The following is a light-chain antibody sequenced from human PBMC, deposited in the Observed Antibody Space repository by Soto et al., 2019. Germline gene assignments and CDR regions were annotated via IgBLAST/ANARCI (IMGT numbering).Light chain of an antibody. J-gene: IGKJ2*01. CDR1: QNINTRY. CDR3: QQYDDSARYI. CDR2: ATS. Sequence: EIELTQSPGTLSLSPGERATLSCRASQNINTRYSAWYQQKPGQPPSLLIFATSTRASGIPDRFSGSGSGRDFTLTISRLEPEDSAVYFCQQYDDSARYIFGQGTSLDIK. V-gene: IGKV3-20*01.